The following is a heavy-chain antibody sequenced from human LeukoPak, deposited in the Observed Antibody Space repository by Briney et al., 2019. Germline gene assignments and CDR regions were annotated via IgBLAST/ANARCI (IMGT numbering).Heavy chain of an antibody. CDR3: AKGRSRADAFDI. CDR2: ISGSGGST. D-gene: IGHD2-15*01. CDR1: GFTFSSYA. J-gene: IGHJ3*02. Sequence: GGSLRLSCAASGFTFSSYAMSWVRQAPGKGLEWVSAISGSGGSTYYADSVKGRFTISRDNSKNTPYLQMNSLRAEDTAVYYCAKGRSRADAFDIWGQGTMVTVSS. V-gene: IGHV3-23*01.